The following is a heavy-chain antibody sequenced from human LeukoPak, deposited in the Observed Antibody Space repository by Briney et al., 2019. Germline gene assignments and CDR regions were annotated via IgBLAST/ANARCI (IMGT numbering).Heavy chain of an antibody. D-gene: IGHD2-21*01. CDR2: MYYSGST. J-gene: IGHJ6*03. CDR3: ARGDCSGSICYSPMDV. CDR1: GGSISSSRYY. Sequence: SETLSLTCTVSGGSISSSRYYWGWIRQPPGKGLEWIGSMYYSGSTYYNPSLKSRVTIPVDTSKNQFSLNLRSVTAADTAVYYCARGDCSGSICYSPMDVWGTGTTVTVSS. V-gene: IGHV4-39*07.